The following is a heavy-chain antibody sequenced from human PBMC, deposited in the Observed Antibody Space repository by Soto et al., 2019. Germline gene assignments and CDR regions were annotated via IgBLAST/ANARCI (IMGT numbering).Heavy chain of an antibody. V-gene: IGHV4-31*03. CDR2: IYYSGST. Sequence: QVQLQESGPGLVKPSQTLSLTCTVSGGSISSGGYYWSWIRQHPGKGLEWIGYIYYSGSTYYNPSRKSRVTISVDTAKNQFSLELSSVTAADTAVYYCARDPSRLDSTNSPIWGQGTMVTVSS. D-gene: IGHD2-2*01. J-gene: IGHJ3*02. CDR1: GGSISSGGYY. CDR3: ARDPSRLDSTNSPI.